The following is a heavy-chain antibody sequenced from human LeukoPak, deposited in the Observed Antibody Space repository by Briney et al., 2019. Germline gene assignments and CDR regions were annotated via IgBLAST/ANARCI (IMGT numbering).Heavy chain of an antibody. D-gene: IGHD4-17*01. CDR1: GFTVSNNY. CDR3: ASSLYGDDNY. J-gene: IGHJ4*02. V-gene: IGHV3-53*01. Sequence: GGSLRLSCAASGFTVSNNYMSWVRQAPGKGLEWVSIIYSGGNTYYADSVKGRFTISRDNSKNTLYLQMNSLRAEDTAVYYCASSLYGDDNYSGQGTLVTVSS. CDR2: IYSGGNT.